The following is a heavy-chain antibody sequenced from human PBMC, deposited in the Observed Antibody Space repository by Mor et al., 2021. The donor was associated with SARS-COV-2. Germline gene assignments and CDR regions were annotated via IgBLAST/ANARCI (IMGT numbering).Heavy chain of an antibody. Sequence: SGGTNYAQKFQGRVTMTRDTSISTAYMELSRLRSDDTAVYYCARAGDDYVWGSYRPLFDYWGQGTLVTVSS. V-gene: IGHV1-2*02. CDR2: SGGT. J-gene: IGHJ4*02. D-gene: IGHD3-16*02. CDR3: ARAGDDYVWGSYRPLFDY.